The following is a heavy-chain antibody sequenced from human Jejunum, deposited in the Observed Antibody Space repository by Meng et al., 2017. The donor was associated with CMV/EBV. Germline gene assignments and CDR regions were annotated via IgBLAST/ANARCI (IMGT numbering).Heavy chain of an antibody. CDR3: VKRLYCGSTTCSKGMDV. CDR1: TFSSYA. CDR2: IYSGGSDT. D-gene: IGHD2-2*01. J-gene: IGHJ6*02. V-gene: IGHV3-23*03. Sequence: TFSSYAMAWVRQAPGKGLEWVSLIYSGGSDTFYADSVEGRFTISKDNSKDMLYLQMNSLRAEDTAVYFCVKRLYCGSTTCSKGMDVWGQGTTVTVSS.